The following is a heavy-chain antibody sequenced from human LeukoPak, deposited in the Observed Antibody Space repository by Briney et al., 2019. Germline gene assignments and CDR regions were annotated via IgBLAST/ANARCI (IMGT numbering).Heavy chain of an antibody. V-gene: IGHV1-2*02. J-gene: IGHJ4*02. CDR3: ASPAGEQQLGYY. CDR2: INPNSGGT. CDR1: GYTFTGYY. Sequence: PSVKVSCKASGYTFTGYYMHWVRQAPGQGLEWMGWINPNSGGTNYAQKFQGRVTMTRDTSISTAYMELSRLRSDDTAVYYCASPAGEQQLGYYWGQGTLVTVSS. D-gene: IGHD6-13*01.